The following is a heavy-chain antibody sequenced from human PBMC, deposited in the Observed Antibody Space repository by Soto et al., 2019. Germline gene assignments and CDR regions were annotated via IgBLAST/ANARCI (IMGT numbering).Heavy chain of an antibody. CDR1: GYTFTNSY. J-gene: IGHJ4*02. CDR3: ARNLAAGDY. CDR2: LNPNGGST. Sequence: QVQLVQSGAAVKKPGASVKVSCTASGYTFTNSYIHWVRQAPGQGLEWMALLNPNGGSTNYAQNFQCRVTVTSDTSTSTVHSELTSLTSEYTAFYYWARNLAAGDYWGQGTLVTVSS. D-gene: IGHD6-13*01. V-gene: IGHV1-46*01.